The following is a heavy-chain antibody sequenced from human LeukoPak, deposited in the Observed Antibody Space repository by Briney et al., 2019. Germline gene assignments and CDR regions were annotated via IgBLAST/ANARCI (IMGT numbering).Heavy chain of an antibody. J-gene: IGHJ5*02. D-gene: IGHD5-12*01. CDR2: IYYSGST. Sequence: PSETLSLTCTVSGGSISSSSYYWGWIRQPPGKGLEWIGSIYYSGSTYYNPSLKSRVTISVDTSKNQFSLKLSSVTAADTAVYYCAGADIVATRFDPWGQGTLVTVSS. CDR3: AGADIVATRFDP. V-gene: IGHV4-39*07. CDR1: GGSISSSSYY.